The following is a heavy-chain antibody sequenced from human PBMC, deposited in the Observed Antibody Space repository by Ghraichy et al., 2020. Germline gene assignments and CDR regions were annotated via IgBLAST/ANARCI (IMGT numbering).Heavy chain of an antibody. CDR3: NTVGDWHGSGY. J-gene: IGHJ4*02. V-gene: IGHV3-15*01. D-gene: IGHD3-10*01. Sequence: SCATSGFSFSTAWMSWVRQAPGKGLEWVGRLKSNNDGGTADYAAAVKGRFTMSRDDSRNTLYLHLNSLKTEDTAVYYCNTVGDWHGSGYRGQGTPVTVSS. CDR2: LKSNNDGGTA. CDR1: GFSFSTAW.